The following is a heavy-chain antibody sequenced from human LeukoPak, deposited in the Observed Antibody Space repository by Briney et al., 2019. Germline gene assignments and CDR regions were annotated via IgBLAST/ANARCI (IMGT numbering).Heavy chain of an antibody. CDR2: ISDNGDKT. Sequence: GGSLRLSSAASGFSFSTYAMSWVRQAPGKGLEWVSSISDNGDKTYYADSVRGRFTISRDNSRNTVYLQMNDLRAEDTAVYHCVKGGGSGFDYWGQGTLVTVSS. D-gene: IGHD3-10*01. CDR1: GFSFSTYA. V-gene: IGHV3-23*01. CDR3: VKGGGSGFDY. J-gene: IGHJ4*02.